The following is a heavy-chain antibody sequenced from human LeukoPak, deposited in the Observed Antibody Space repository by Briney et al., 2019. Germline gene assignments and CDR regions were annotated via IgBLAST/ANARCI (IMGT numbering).Heavy chain of an antibody. CDR2: IYYSGST. V-gene: IGHV4-59*01. CDR1: GGSISSYY. Sequence: SETLSLTCTVSGGSISSYYWSWIRQPPGKGLEWIGYIYYSGSTNYNPSLKSRVTISVDTSKNQFSLKLSSVTAADTAVYYCARGQHGVAAAPFDYWGQGTLVTVSP. CDR3: ARGQHGVAAAPFDY. D-gene: IGHD6-13*01. J-gene: IGHJ4*02.